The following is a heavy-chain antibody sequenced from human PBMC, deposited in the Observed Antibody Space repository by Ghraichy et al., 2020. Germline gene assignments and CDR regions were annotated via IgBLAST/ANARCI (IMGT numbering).Heavy chain of an antibody. J-gene: IGHJ4*02. CDR2: ISRDGGST. CDR1: GFTFDDYT. CDR3: SKSTPSTVTTSDF. V-gene: IGHV3-43*01. D-gene: IGHD4-17*01. Sequence: GSLNISCAASGFTFDDYTMHWVRQAPGKGLEWLSLISRDGGSTYYADSVRGRFTISRDNIKNSLYLQMDSLRSEDTALYYCSKSTPSTVTTSDFWGRGTLVTVSS.